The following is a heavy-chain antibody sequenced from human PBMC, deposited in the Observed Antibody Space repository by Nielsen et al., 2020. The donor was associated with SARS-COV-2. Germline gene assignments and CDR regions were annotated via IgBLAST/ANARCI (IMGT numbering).Heavy chain of an antibody. CDR3: KSEGN. CDR2: IRPDGTGA. CDR1: GFTFSASW. V-gene: IGHV3-7*03. J-gene: IGHJ4*02. Sequence: GGSLRLSCAASGFTFSASWMAGVRQAPGKGLEWLSNIRPDGTGANYVDSVKGRFTISRDNAKNLLYLQMGSLRADDTAVYFCKSEGNWGQGTLVTVSS.